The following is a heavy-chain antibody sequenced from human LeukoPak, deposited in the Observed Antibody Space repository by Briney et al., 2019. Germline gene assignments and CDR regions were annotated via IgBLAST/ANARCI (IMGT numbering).Heavy chain of an antibody. CDR3: ARDQSEKAIRGSRSVYYYYMDV. CDR1: GFTFSSYS. D-gene: IGHD2-2*01. CDR2: ISSSSSTI. J-gene: IGHJ6*03. V-gene: IGHV3-48*01. Sequence: GGSLRLSCAASGFTFSSYSMNWVRQAPGKGLEWVSYISSSSSTIYYADSVKGRFTISRDNAKNSLYLQMNSLRAEDTAVYYCARDQSEKAIRGSRSVYYYYMDVWGKGTTVTVSS.